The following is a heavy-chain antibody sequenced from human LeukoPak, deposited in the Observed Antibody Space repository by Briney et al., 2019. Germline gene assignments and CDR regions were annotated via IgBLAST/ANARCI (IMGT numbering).Heavy chain of an antibody. CDR1: GGSFSGYY. CDR3: AGAWYSSSTYYYGRDV. Sequence: SETLSLTCAAYGGSFSGYYWSWIRQPPGKGLEWIGEINHSGSTNYNPSLKSRVTISVEPAKHQFSLKLGSVTAADTAVYYCAGAWYSSSTYYYGRDVWGQGTTVSV. V-gene: IGHV4-34*01. J-gene: IGHJ6*01. D-gene: IGHD6-6*01. CDR2: INHSGST.